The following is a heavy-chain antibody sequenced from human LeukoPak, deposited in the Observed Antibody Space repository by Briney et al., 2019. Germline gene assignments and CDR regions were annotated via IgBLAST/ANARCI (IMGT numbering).Heavy chain of an antibody. Sequence: GASVKVSYTASGYTFTSSSINWLRQAPGQRLEWMGRISVYSGNTKYAQIFQGRVTMTTDTSTSTAYMELRSLRSDDTAVYYCARDSGRNYGDDYWGQGTLVTVSS. J-gene: IGHJ4*02. CDR1: GYTFTSSS. CDR2: ISVYSGNT. V-gene: IGHV1-18*01. CDR3: ARDSGRNYGDDY. D-gene: IGHD1-7*01.